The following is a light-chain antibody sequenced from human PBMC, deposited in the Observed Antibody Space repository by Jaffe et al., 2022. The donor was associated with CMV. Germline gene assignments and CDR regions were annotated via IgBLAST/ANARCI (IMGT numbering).Light chain of an antibody. CDR3: QQYDDSPLT. J-gene: IGKJ4*01. CDR1: QIIARNF. CDR2: GVS. Sequence: EIVLTQSPGILSLSPGERATLSCRASQIIARNFLAWYQQKPGQNPRLLIYGVSNRATGVPARFSATGFGTDFTLTIDGLDPEDFAVYYCQQYDDSPLTFGGGTRVEIK. V-gene: IGKV3-20*01.